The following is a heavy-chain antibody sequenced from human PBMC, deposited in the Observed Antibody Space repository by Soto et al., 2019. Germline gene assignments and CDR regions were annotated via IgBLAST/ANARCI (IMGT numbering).Heavy chain of an antibody. CDR3: ARVYLQCGYSSSCVFDY. V-gene: IGHV4-31*03. CDR1: GGSINSGGYY. Sequence: QVQLQESGRGLVKPSQTLSVICTVSGGSINSGGYYWNWIRQHPGKGLEWIGYIYYSGSTYYNPFLRSRVTIPADSSENQFSPKLSSVTAADAAVYFCARVYLQCGYSSSCVFDYWGQGTLVNVSS. D-gene: IGHD6-13*01. J-gene: IGHJ4*02. CDR2: IYYSGST.